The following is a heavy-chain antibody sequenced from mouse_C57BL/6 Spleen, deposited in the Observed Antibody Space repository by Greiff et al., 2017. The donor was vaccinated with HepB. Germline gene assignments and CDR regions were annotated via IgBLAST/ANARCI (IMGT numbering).Heavy chain of an antibody. Sequence: QVHLQQSGAELVKPGASVKMSCKASGYSFTPYPIQWVKQNHGKSLEWIGNFHPYNDDTKYNEKFKGKATLTVEKSSSTVYLELSRLTSDDSAVYDCASGYYGIDYWGQGTTLTVSS. J-gene: IGHJ2*01. CDR1: GYSFTPYP. D-gene: IGHD2-1*01. CDR3: ASGYYGIDY. CDR2: FHPYNDDT. V-gene: IGHV1-47*01.